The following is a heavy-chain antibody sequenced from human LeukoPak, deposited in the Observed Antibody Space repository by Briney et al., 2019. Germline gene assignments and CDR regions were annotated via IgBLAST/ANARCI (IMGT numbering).Heavy chain of an antibody. V-gene: IGHV3-30*04. CDR3: MRGGTDDY. J-gene: IGHJ4*02. CDR1: GFTFSSYA. CDR2: ISYDGSNK. D-gene: IGHD3-16*01. Sequence: GRSLRLSCAASGFTFSSYAMHWVRQAPGKGLEWVAVISYDGSNKYYADSVKGRFTISRDNSKNTLYLQLNSLRAEDTAVYYCMRGGTDDYWGQGTLVTVSS.